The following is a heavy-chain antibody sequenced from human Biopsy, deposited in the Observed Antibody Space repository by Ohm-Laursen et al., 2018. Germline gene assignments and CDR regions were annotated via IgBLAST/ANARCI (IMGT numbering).Heavy chain of an antibody. V-gene: IGHV3-21*04. D-gene: IGHD2-2*02. CDR3: AKGGYCTTSSCYMDLDY. CDR1: GFTLSSYS. CDR2: ISSSSDNI. Sequence: GSLRLSCSASGFTLSSYSMNWVRQTPGKGLEWVSTISSSSDNIYYVDSVKGRFTISRDNAKNSLYLQMSSLSAEDTAFYYCAKGGYCTTSSCYMDLDYWGQGTLVTVSS. J-gene: IGHJ4*02.